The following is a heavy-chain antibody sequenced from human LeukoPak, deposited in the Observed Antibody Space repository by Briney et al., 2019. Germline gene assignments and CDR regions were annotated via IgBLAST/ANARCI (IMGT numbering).Heavy chain of an antibody. CDR2: MNPNSGNT. Sequence: ASVKVSYKASGYTFTSYDINWVRQATGQGLEWMGWMNPNSGNTGYAQKFQGRVTMTRNTSISTAYMELSSLRSEDTAVYYCARSGGVATIYGGYYYYYGMDVWGQGTTVTVSS. V-gene: IGHV1-8*01. CDR1: GYTFTSYD. D-gene: IGHD5-12*01. J-gene: IGHJ6*02. CDR3: ARSGGVATIYGGYYYYYGMDV.